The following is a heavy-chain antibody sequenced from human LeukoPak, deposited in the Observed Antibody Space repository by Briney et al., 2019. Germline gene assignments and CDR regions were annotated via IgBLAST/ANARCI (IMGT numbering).Heavy chain of an antibody. V-gene: IGHV3-66*01. CDR2: IYSGGST. J-gene: IGHJ4*02. CDR3: ARSLPRLRWSYYFDY. CDR1: GFTVSSNY. D-gene: IGHD4-23*01. Sequence: GGSLRLSCAASGFTVSSNYMSWVRQAPGKGLEWVSVIYSGGSTYYADSVKGRFTISRDNSKNTLYLQMNSLRAEDTAVYYCARSLPRLRWSYYFDYWGQGTLVTVSS.